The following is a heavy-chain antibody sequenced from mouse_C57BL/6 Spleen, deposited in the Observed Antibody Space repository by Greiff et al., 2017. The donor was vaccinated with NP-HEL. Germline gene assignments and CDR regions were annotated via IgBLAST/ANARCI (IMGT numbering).Heavy chain of an antibody. CDR2: IDPSDSYT. V-gene: IGHV1-59*01. J-gene: IGHJ2*01. Sequence: QVQLQQSGAELVRPGTSVKLSCKASGYTFTSYWMHWVKQRPGQGLEWIGVIDPSDSYTNYNQKFKGKATLTVDTSSSTAYMQLSSLTSEDSAVYCGARAGYGNYGDYWGQGTTLTVSS. D-gene: IGHD2-10*02. CDR3: ARAGYGNYGDY. CDR1: GYTFTSYW.